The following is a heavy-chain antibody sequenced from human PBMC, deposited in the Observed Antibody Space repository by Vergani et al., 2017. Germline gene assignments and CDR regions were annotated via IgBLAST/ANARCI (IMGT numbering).Heavy chain of an antibody. V-gene: IGHV1-69*01. CDR2: IIPIFGTA. CDR3: ARAWAVPTYCGGDCYSPLEYYYGMDV. Sequence: QVQLVQSGAEVKKPGSSVKVSCKASGGTFSSYAISWVRQAPGQGLEWMGGIIPIFGTANYAQKFQGRVTITADESTSTAYMELSSVRSEDTAVYYCARAWAVPTYCGGDCYSPLEYYYGMDVWGQGTTVTVSS. CDR1: GGTFSSYA. J-gene: IGHJ6*02. D-gene: IGHD2-21*02.